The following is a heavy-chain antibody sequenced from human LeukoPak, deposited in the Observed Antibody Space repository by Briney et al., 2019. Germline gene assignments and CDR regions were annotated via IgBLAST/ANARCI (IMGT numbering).Heavy chain of an antibody. CDR3: VRDSLVGYGHRYFDC. CDR2: IKTDGSQI. D-gene: IGHD5-18*01. J-gene: IGHJ4*02. CDR1: GFTFSRYS. V-gene: IGHV3-7*01. Sequence: PGGSLRLSCAASGFTFSRYSMNRARQAPGKGLEWVANIKTDGSQIYYVDSVKGRFTISRDNAKNSLYLQMNSLRVEDTAVYYCVRDSLVGYGHRYFDCWGQGTLVTVSS.